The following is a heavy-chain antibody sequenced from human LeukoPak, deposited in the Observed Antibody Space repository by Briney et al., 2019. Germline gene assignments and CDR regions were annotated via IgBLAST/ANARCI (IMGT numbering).Heavy chain of an antibody. CDR3: ARRGDAEATINYYYYMDV. J-gene: IGHJ6*03. CDR2: IYTSGST. CDR1: GGSISSYY. D-gene: IGHD5-24*01. V-gene: IGHV4-4*07. Sequence: SETLSLTCTVSGGSISSYYWSWIRQPAGKGLEWIGRIYTSGSTNYNPSLKSRVTISVDTSKNQFSLKLSSVTAADTAVYYCARRGDAEATINYYYYMDVWGKGTTVTVSS.